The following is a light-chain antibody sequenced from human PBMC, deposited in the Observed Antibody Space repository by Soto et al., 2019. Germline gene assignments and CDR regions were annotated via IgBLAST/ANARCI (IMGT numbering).Light chain of an antibody. Sequence: QSALIQPASVSGSPGQSIAISCTGTSSDVGGYNHVSWYQQYPGKVPKLIIYEVTNRPSGVSNRFSGSKSGNTASLTISGLQAEYEADYYCNSFTSSSTSYVFGTGTKLTVL. V-gene: IGLV2-14*01. CDR3: NSFTSSSTSYV. CDR2: EVT. J-gene: IGLJ1*01. CDR1: SSDVGGYNH.